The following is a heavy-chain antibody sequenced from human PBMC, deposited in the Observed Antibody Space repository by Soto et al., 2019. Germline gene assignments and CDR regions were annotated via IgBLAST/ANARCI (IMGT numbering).Heavy chain of an antibody. D-gene: IGHD1-26*01. J-gene: IGHJ6*02. V-gene: IGHV3-30*02. Sequence: GGSLRLSCAASGFVFSDFGMHWVRQAPGKGLEWVALITSDGNNEYYRESVKGRFSISRGRSTNTVDLLMNSLRPEDTGVYYCAKEGPGGGRHFYYAMDVWGQGTTVTVSS. CDR3: AKEGPGGGRHFYYAMDV. CDR1: GFVFSDFG. CDR2: ITSDGNNE.